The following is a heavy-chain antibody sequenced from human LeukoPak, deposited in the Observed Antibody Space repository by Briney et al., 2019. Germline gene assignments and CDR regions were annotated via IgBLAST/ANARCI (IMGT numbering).Heavy chain of an antibody. CDR3: ARDGSSGWYFYFDY. Sequence: PGGSLRLSCAASGFTFSSYWMSWVRQAPGKGLEWVANIKQDGSEKYYVDSVKGRFTISRDNAKNSLYLQMNSLRAEDTAVYYCARDGSSGWYFYFDYWGQGTLVTVSS. CDR2: IKQDGSEK. D-gene: IGHD6-19*01. V-gene: IGHV3-7*01. J-gene: IGHJ4*02. CDR1: GFTFSSYW.